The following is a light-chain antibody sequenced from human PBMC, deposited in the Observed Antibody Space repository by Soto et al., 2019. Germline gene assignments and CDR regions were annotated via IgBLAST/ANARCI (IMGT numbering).Light chain of an antibody. J-gene: IGKJ2*01. CDR2: GAS. CDR3: QRYGSSPYT. CDR1: QSVTNNY. Sequence: EIVLTQSPGTLSLSPGERATLSCRASQSVTNNYLAWYQQRPGQGPRLLIYGASYRAIGIPDRFSGSGSGTDFTLTSSRLEPEDFAVYFCQRYGSSPYTFGQGTKLEIK. V-gene: IGKV3-20*01.